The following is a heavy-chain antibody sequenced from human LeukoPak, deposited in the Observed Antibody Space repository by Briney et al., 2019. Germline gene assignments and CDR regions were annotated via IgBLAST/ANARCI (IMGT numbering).Heavy chain of an antibody. CDR2: ISAYNGNT. Sequence: ASVKVSCKASGYTFTSYGIRWVRQAPGQGLEWMGWISAYNGNTNYAQELQGRVTMTTDTSTSTAYMELRSLRSDDTAVYYCASVTRYYGSGSLDAFDIWGQGTMVTVSS. J-gene: IGHJ3*02. CDR1: GYTFTSYG. D-gene: IGHD3-10*01. V-gene: IGHV1-18*04. CDR3: ASVTRYYGSGSLDAFDI.